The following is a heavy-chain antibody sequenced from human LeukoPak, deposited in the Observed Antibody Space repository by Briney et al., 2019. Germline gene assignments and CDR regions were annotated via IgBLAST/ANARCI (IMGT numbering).Heavy chain of an antibody. CDR3: ARAWDGGTAMALDY. CDR1: GYSISSGYY. J-gene: IGHJ4*02. V-gene: IGHV4-61*01. CDR2: IYYSGST. Sequence: SETLSLTCAVSGYSISSGYYWSWIRPPPGKGLEWIGYIYYSGSTNYNPSLKSRVTISVDTSKNQFSLKLSSVTAADTAVYYCARAWDGGTAMALDYWGQGTLVTASS. D-gene: IGHD5-18*01.